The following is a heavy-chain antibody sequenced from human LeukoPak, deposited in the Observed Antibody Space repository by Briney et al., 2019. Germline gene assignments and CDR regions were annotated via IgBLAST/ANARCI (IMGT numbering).Heavy chain of an antibody. CDR3: AAGNVDTAFFFDY. D-gene: IGHD5-18*01. J-gene: IGHJ4*02. CDR1: GYTITELS. V-gene: IGHV1-24*01. CDR2: FDPEDGET. Sequence: ASVKVSCKVSGYTITELSMHWVRQAPGQGLQWMGGFDPEDGETIYAPKFQGRVTMTEDTSTDTAYMELRSLRSEDTALYYCAAGNVDTAFFFDYWGQGTLVTVSS.